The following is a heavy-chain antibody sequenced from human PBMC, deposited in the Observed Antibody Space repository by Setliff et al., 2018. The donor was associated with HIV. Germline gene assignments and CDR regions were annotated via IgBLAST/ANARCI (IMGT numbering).Heavy chain of an antibody. CDR2: ISAYNGNT. CDR1: GYTFTSYG. Sequence: ASVKVSCKASGYTFTSYGISWVRQAPGQGLEWMGWISAYNGNTDYAQKLQGRVTLTTDTSTRTAYMELRSLRSGDTAAYYCARDPPSSGWYRADYWGQGTLVTVSS. CDR3: ARDPPSSGWYRADY. D-gene: IGHD6-19*01. V-gene: IGHV1-18*01. J-gene: IGHJ4*02.